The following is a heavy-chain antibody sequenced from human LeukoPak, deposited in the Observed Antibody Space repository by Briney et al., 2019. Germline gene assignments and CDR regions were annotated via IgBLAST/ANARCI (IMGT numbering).Heavy chain of an antibody. CDR1: GGSFSGYY. Sequence: SETLSLTCAVYGGSFSGYYWSWIRQPPGKGLEWIGEINHSGSTNYNPSLKSRVTISVDTSKNQFSLKLSSVTAADTAVYYCARVMALWHYDSSGGAFDIWGQGTMVTVSS. CDR3: ARVMALWHYDSSGGAFDI. D-gene: IGHD3-22*01. V-gene: IGHV4-34*01. CDR2: INHSGST. J-gene: IGHJ3*02.